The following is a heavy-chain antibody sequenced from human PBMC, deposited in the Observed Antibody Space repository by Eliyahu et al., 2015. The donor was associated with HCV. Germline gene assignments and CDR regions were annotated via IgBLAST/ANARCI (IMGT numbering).Heavy chain of an antibody. CDR3: AKDPRSFLH. J-gene: IGHJ4*02. CDR2: ISGSGGST. Sequence: EVQLLESGGGLVQPGGSLRLSCAAXGFTXXSYAMSWVXQAPGKGXEWVSAISGSGGSTYYADSVKGRFTISRDNSKNTLYLQMNSLRAEDTAVYYCAKDPRSFLHWGQGTLVTVSS. V-gene: IGHV3-23*01. CDR1: GFTXXSYA.